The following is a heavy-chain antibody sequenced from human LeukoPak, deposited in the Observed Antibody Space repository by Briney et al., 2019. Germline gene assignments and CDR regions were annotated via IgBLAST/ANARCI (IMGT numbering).Heavy chain of an antibody. CDR1: GGSISSSSYY. J-gene: IGHJ4*02. D-gene: IGHD2-15*01. CDR3: ARVGWFPYFDY. V-gene: IGHV4-39*07. CDR2: IYYSGST. Sequence: SETLSLTCTVSGGSISSSSYYWGWIRQPPGKGLEWIGSIYYSGSTYHNPSLKSRVTISVDTSKNQFSLKLSSVTAADTAVYYCARVGWFPYFDYWGQGTLVTVSS.